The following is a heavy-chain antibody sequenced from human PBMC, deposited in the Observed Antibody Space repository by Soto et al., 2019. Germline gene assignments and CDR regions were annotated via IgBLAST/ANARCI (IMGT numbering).Heavy chain of an antibody. V-gene: IGHV3-9*01. Sequence: EVQLVESGGGLVQPGRSLRLSCAASGFTFDEYGMHWVRQAPGKGLEWVSGISWNGGSVGYAVSVKGRFTISRDNAKNSLSLQMNSLRTEDTALYYCAKDSLIEPPGVRFRNFDLWGRGTLVTVS. CDR2: ISWNGGSV. CDR3: AKDSLIEPPGVRFRNFDL. D-gene: IGHD6-13*01. J-gene: IGHJ2*01. CDR1: GFTFDEYG.